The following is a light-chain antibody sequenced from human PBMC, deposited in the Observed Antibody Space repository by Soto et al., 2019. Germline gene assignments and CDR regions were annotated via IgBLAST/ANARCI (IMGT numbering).Light chain of an antibody. Sequence: DSEMTQSPSSLSASVGDRLTITCRASQGIRNDLGWYQQKPGKAPKRLIYAASSLQSGIPSRFSASGSGTDFTLIISSLQPEDFATYYCQQFRNFPITFGQGTRLEIK. CDR3: QQFRNFPIT. CDR2: AAS. J-gene: IGKJ5*01. V-gene: IGKV1-17*01. CDR1: QGIRND.